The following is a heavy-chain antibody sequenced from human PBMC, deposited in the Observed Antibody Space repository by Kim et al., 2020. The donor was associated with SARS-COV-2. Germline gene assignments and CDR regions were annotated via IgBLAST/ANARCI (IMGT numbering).Heavy chain of an antibody. Sequence: SETLSLTCTVSGGSISSTSYYWGWIRQPPGKGLEWIGSIYYSGSTYYNPSLKSRVTISVDTSKNQFSLKLSSATAADTAVYYCARRPHYYDSRGYPKAGYFDLWGRGTLVTVSS. CDR2: IYYSGST. CDR1: GGSISSTSYY. J-gene: IGHJ2*01. CDR3: ARRPHYYDSRGYPKAGYFDL. V-gene: IGHV4-39*01. D-gene: IGHD3-22*01.